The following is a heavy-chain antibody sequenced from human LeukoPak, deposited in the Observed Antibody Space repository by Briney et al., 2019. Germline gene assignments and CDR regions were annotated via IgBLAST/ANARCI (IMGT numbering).Heavy chain of an antibody. CDR1: GFTFDDYA. CDR2: ISWNSGSI. D-gene: IGHD6-19*01. J-gene: IGHJ5*02. Sequence: GGSLRLSCAASGFTFDDYAMHWVRQAPGKGLEWVSGISWNSGSIGYADSVKGRFTISRDNSKNTLYLQMNSLRAEDTAVYYCAKDTGIAVAWGQGTLVTVSS. V-gene: IGHV3-9*01. CDR3: AKDTGIAVA.